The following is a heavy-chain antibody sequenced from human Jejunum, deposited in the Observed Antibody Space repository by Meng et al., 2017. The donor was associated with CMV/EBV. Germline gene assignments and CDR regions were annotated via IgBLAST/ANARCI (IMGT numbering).Heavy chain of an antibody. Sequence: GFTFINHAMSLVRQAPGKGLEWVSAISGRGDRTYYADSVKGRFTISRDNSQNTLYLQMNSLGAEDTAAYYCAKAPYTSGTYFVDYWGQGTLVTVSS. CDR2: ISGRGDRT. CDR3: AKAPYTSGTYFVDY. V-gene: IGHV3-23*01. J-gene: IGHJ4*02. CDR1: GFTFINHA. D-gene: IGHD3-10*01.